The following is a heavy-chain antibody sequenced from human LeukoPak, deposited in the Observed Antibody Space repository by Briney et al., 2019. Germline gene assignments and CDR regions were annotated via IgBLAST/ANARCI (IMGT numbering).Heavy chain of an antibody. CDR2: INAGNGNT. D-gene: IGHD2-2*01. CDR1: GYTFTSYA. Sequence: GASVKVSCKASGYTFTSYAMHWVRQAPGQRLEWMGWINAGNGNTKYSQEFQGRVTITRDTSASTAYMELSSLRSGDMAVYYCARASCSSTSCSDGFDYWGQGTLVTVSS. CDR3: ARASCSSTSCSDGFDY. J-gene: IGHJ4*02. V-gene: IGHV1-3*03.